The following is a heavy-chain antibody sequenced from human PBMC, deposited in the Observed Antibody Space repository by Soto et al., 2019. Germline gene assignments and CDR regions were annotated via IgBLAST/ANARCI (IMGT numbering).Heavy chain of an antibody. CDR1: GFTFSNAW. CDR3: TTGSTSTKNY. V-gene: IGHV3-15*01. Sequence: XGSLKLSCSASGFTFSNAWLSWVRQAPGKGLEWVGRIKSKTDGGTTDYTAPVKGRFTISRDDSRNTLYLQMNSLKIEDTAVYYCTTGSTSTKNYWGQGTLVTVS. J-gene: IGHJ4*02. D-gene: IGHD6-6*01. CDR2: IKSKTDGGTT.